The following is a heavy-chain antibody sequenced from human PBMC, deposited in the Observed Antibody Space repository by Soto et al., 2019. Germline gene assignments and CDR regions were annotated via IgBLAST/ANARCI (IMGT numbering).Heavy chain of an antibody. J-gene: IGHJ6*02. V-gene: IGHV1-69*13. CDR3: ARDRSPIELYDFWSGYKEPSSYYYYGMDV. CDR2: IIPIFGTA. D-gene: IGHD3-3*01. Sequence: GASVKVSCKASGYTFTSYYMHWVRQAPGQGLEWMGGIIPIFGTANYAQKFQGRVTITADESTSTAYMELSSLRSEDTAVYYCARDRSPIELYDFWSGYKEPSSYYYYGMDVWGQGTTVTVSS. CDR1: GYTFTSYY.